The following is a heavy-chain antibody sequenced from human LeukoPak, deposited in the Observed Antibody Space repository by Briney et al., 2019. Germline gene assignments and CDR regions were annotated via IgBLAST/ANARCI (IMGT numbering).Heavy chain of an antibody. CDR3: AKGIAYCGGDCYSFGDAFDI. Sequence: GGSLRLSCAASGFTFSCYAMSWVRQAPGKGLEWVSAISGSGGSTYYADSVKGRFTISRDNSKNTLYLQMNSLRAEDTAVYYCAKGIAYCGGDCYSFGDAFDIWGQGTMVTVSS. D-gene: IGHD2-21*02. CDR2: ISGSGGST. V-gene: IGHV3-23*01. J-gene: IGHJ3*02. CDR1: GFTFSCYA.